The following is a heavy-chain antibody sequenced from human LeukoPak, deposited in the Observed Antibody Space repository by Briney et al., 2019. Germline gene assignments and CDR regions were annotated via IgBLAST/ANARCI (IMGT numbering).Heavy chain of an antibody. Sequence: SETLSLTCTVSGGSISSHYWSWIRQPPGKGLEWIGYIYYSGSTNYNTSLKSRVTISVDASKTQFSLKLSSVTAADTAVYYCARSYTAYYDFWSGYNYFDYWGQGTLVTVSS. CDR1: GGSISSHY. V-gene: IGHV4-59*11. D-gene: IGHD3-3*01. CDR2: IYYSGST. CDR3: ARSYTAYYDFWSGYNYFDY. J-gene: IGHJ4*02.